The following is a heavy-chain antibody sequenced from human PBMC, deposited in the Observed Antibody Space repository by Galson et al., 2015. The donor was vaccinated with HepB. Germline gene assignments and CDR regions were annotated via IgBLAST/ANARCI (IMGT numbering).Heavy chain of an antibody. V-gene: IGHV3-23*01. Sequence: SLRLSCAASGFTFSSYAMSWVRQAPGKGLEWVSTIPVSGSGGDTRYSDSVKGRFTISRDKSKNTLYLQMNSLRAEDTAVYYCARDRGYSRIWSGTDYWGQGNPVIVSS. J-gene: IGHJ4*02. CDR3: ARDRGYSRIWSGTDY. CDR1: GFTFSSYA. CDR2: IPVSGSGGDT. D-gene: IGHD6-13*01.